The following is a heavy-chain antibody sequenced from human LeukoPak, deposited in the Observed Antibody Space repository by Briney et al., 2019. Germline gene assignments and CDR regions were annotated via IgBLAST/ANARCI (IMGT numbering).Heavy chain of an antibody. V-gene: IGHV3-30*03. CDR2: ISYDGSNK. Sequence: GGSLRLSCAASGFTFSSYGMHWVRQAPGKGLEWVAVISYDGSNKYYADSVKGRFTISRDNAKNSLYPQMNSLRAEDTAVYYCAGDSIAAAGHWGQGTLVTVSS. CDR1: GFTFSSYG. D-gene: IGHD6-13*01. CDR3: AGDSIAAAGH. J-gene: IGHJ4*02.